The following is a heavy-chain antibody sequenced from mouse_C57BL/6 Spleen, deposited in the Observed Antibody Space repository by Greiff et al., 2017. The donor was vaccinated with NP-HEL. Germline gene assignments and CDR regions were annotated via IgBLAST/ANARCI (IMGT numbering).Heavy chain of an antibody. CDR2: IYPRSGNT. CDR1: GYTFTSYG. Sequence: VQLQQSGAELARPGASVKLSCKASGYTFTSYGISWVKQRTGQGLEWIGEIYPRSGNTYYNEKFKGKATLTADKSSSTAYMELRSLTSEDSAVYFCAREGHSYYGTKREGYFDVWGTGTTVTVSS. D-gene: IGHD2-1*01. V-gene: IGHV1-81*01. J-gene: IGHJ1*03. CDR3: AREGHSYYGTKREGYFDV.